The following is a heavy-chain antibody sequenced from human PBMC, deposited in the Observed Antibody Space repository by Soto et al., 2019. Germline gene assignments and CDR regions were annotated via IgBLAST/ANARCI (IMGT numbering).Heavy chain of an antibody. J-gene: IGHJ6*02. CDR2: MGYNGFT. D-gene: IGHD3-10*01. CDR3: ARQGFGEFHGLVDV. V-gene: IGHV4-59*08. Sequence: LSLTCTVSGGPMNNYYCSWFRQPRGQGLEWIGYMGYNGFTRYNPSLRSRVAISLDTAKNQFSLNLSSVTAADTALYYCARQGFGEFHGLVDVWGQGITVTVSS. CDR1: GGPMNNYY.